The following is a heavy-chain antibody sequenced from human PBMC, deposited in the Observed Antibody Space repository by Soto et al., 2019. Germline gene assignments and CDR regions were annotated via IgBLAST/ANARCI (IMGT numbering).Heavy chain of an antibody. CDR2: ISGNGGST. J-gene: IGHJ4*02. D-gene: IGHD2-8*02. Sequence: EVQLVESGGGLVKPGGSLRLSCAASGFTFSSYNMNWVRQAPGKGLEYVSAISGNGGSTYYANSVKGRFTISRDNSKNTLYLQMGSLRAEDMAVYYCARGFYWLDYWGQGTLVTVSS. CDR3: ARGFYWLDY. CDR1: GFTFSSYN. V-gene: IGHV3-64*01.